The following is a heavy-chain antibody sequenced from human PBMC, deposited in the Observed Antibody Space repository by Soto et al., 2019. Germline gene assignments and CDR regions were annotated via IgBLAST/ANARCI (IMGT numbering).Heavy chain of an antibody. CDR3: GAGVTYYYYDSSGPRSGMDV. Sequence: GGSLRLSCAASGFTFSDYYMSWIRQAPGKGLEWVSYISSSSSYTNYADSVKGRFTISRDNAKNSLYLQMNSLRAEDTAVYYCGAGVTYYYYDSSGPRSGMDVWGQGTTVTVSS. CDR1: GFTFSDYY. J-gene: IGHJ6*02. V-gene: IGHV3-11*06. CDR2: ISSSSSYT. D-gene: IGHD3-22*01.